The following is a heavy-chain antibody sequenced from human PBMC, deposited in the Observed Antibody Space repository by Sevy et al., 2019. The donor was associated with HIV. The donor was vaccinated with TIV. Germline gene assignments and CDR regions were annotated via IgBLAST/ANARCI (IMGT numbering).Heavy chain of an antibody. CDR3: ARGGQYCSSTSCPHYGMDV. CDR1: GFTFSDYY. V-gene: IGHV3-11*01. D-gene: IGHD2-2*01. Sequence: VGSLRLSCAASGFTFSDYYMSWIRQAPGKGLEWVSYISSSGSTIYYADSVKGRFTISRDNAKNSLYLQMNSLRAEDTAVYYCARGGQYCSSTSCPHYGMDVWGQGTTVSVSS. CDR2: ISSSGSTI. J-gene: IGHJ6*02.